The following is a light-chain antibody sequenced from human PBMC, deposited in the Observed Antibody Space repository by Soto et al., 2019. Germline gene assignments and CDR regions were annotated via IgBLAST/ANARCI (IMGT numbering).Light chain of an antibody. CDR3: QQRSNWT. CDR2: DAP. J-gene: IGKJ1*01. V-gene: IGKV3-11*01. CDR1: QSVTSY. Sequence: EIVLTQSPATLSLSPGERATLSCRASQSVTSYLAWYQQKPGQAPRLLIYDAPNRATGIPARFSGSGSGTDFTLTISSLEPEDFAVYYCQQRSNWTFGQGTKVDI.